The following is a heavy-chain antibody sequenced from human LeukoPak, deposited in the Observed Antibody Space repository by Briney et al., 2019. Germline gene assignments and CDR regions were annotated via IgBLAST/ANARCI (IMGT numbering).Heavy chain of an antibody. Sequence: SETLSLTCTVSGVSISSSNSYWGWIRQPPGKGLEWIGSIYYSGNTYYNASLKSQVSISIDTSKNQFSLKLSSVTAADTAVYYCARHRVEMATINDFDYWGQGTLVTVSS. J-gene: IGHJ4*02. D-gene: IGHD5-24*01. CDR3: ARHRVEMATINDFDY. CDR1: GVSISSSNSY. V-gene: IGHV4-39*01. CDR2: IYYSGNT.